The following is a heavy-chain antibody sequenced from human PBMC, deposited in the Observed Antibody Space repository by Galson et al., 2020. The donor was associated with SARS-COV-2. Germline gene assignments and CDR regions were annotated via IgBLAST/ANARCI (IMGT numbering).Heavy chain of an antibody. D-gene: IGHD6-13*01. Sequence: SETLSLTCAVYGGSFSGYYWSWIRQPPGKGLEWIGEINHSGSTNYNSSLKSRVTISVDTSKNPFSLKLSAVTAADTAVYYCARGRPFSSWSYYYYYGMDVWGQGTTVTVSS. V-gene: IGHV4-34*01. CDR3: ARGRPFSSWSYYYYYGMDV. J-gene: IGHJ6*02. CDR2: INHSGST. CDR1: GGSFSGYY.